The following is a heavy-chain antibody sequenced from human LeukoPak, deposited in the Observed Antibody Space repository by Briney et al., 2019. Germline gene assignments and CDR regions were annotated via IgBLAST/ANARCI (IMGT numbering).Heavy chain of an antibody. CDR2: ISYDGSNK. D-gene: IGHD3-22*01. J-gene: IGHJ4*02. CDR3: AKDGRVTYYYDSSGYRDFDY. Sequence: GGSLRLSCAASGFTFSSYGMHWVRQAPGKGLEWVAVISYDGSNKYYADSVKGRFTISRDNSKNTLYLQMNSLRAEDTAVYYCAKDGRVTYYYDSSGYRDFDYWGQGTLVTVSS. CDR1: GFTFSSYG. V-gene: IGHV3-30*18.